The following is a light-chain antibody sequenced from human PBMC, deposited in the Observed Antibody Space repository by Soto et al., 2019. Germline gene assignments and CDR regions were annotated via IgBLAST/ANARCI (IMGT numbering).Light chain of an antibody. V-gene: IGKV4-1*01. CDR3: QQYYSPPRYT. CDR1: QSVLYGSNTKNL. CDR2: WAS. Sequence: DIVMTQSPEYLAVSVGERATINCKSSQSVLYGSNTKNLVAWYQQKPGQPPKLLIYWASTRESGVPDRFSGSGSGRDFTLTISSLQAEDVAVYYCQQYYSPPRYTFGQGTRLGIK. J-gene: IGKJ2*01.